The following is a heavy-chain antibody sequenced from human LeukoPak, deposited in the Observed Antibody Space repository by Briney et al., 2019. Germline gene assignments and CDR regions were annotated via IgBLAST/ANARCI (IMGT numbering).Heavy chain of an antibody. CDR3: ARDQGVVVPAATYNWFDP. V-gene: IGHV4-39*07. Sequence: SETLSLTCTVSGGSISSSSYYWGWIRQPPGKGLEWIGSIYYSGSTYYNPSLKSRVTMSVDTSKNQFSLKLSSVTAADTAVYYCARDQGVVVPAATYNWFDPWGQGTLVTVSS. D-gene: IGHD2-2*01. J-gene: IGHJ5*02. CDR1: GGSISSSSYY. CDR2: IYYSGST.